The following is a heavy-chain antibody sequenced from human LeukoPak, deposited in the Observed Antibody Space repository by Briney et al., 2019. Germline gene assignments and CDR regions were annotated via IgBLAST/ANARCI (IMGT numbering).Heavy chain of an antibody. J-gene: IGHJ6*02. Sequence: PGGSLRLSCAASGFTFSSYGIHWVRQAPGKGLEWVAVISHDGTNKYYEDSVKGRFTISRDNSKNTLYLQMNSLRAEDTAVYYCARDLGVVINNYYYYYGMDVWGQGTTVTVSS. CDR1: GFTFSSYG. CDR2: ISHDGTNK. CDR3: ARDLGVVINNYYYYYGMDV. V-gene: IGHV3-30*03. D-gene: IGHD3-3*01.